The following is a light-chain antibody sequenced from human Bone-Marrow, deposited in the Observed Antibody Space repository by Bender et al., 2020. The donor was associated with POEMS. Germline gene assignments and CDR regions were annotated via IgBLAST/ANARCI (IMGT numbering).Light chain of an antibody. CDR2: EVS. Sequence: QSALTQPPSVSGSPGQSVTISCTGTSRDIGNYNRVSWYQQPPGSAPKVLIYEVSNRPSGVPDRFSGSKSGNTASLTISGLQTEDEAIYYCSSITTSTTWVFGGGTKLTVL. CDR3: SSITTSTTWV. V-gene: IGLV2-18*02. CDR1: SRDIGNYNR. J-gene: IGLJ3*02.